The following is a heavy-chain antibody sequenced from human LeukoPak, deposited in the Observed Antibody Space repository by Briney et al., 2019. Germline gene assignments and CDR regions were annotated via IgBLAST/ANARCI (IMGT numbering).Heavy chain of an antibody. CDR2: SYYGGST. J-gene: IGHJ5*02. D-gene: IGHD6-13*01. V-gene: IGHV4-59*08. Sequence: PSETLSFTCTVSGGSIRSFYWSWIRQPPGKGLEWIGYSYYGGSTNYNPSLKSRVTISVDTSKDQFSLKLSSVTAADTAVYYCARGMGIAPKFDPWGQGTLVTVSS. CDR3: ARGMGIAPKFDP. CDR1: GGSIRSFY.